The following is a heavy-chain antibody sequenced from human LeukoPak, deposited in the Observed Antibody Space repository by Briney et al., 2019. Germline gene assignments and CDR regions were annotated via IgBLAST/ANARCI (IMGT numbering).Heavy chain of an antibody. Sequence: GASVKVSCRASGYTLTSYGINWVRQAPGQGLEWLGWISAYTGDTKYAQNLQGRVNMTTDTSTSTAYMELKSLRSDDTAVYYCARAPSVGATLFDYWGQGTLVTVSS. V-gene: IGHV1-18*01. J-gene: IGHJ4*02. D-gene: IGHD1-26*01. CDR2: ISAYTGDT. CDR3: ARAPSVGATLFDY. CDR1: GYTLTSYG.